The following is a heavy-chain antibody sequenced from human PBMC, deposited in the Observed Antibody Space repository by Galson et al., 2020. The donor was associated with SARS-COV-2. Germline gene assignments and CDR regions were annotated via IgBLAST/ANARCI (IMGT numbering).Heavy chain of an antibody. CDR1: GYTLTELS. CDR2: FDPEDGET. Sequence: ASVKVSCKVSGYTLTELSMHWVRQAPGKGLEWLGGFDPEDGETIYAQKFQGRVTMTEDTSTDTAYMELSSLGSEDTAVYYCATARVVGAPNWFDPWGQGTLVTVSS. V-gene: IGHV1-24*01. CDR3: ATARVVGAPNWFDP. J-gene: IGHJ5*02. D-gene: IGHD1-26*01.